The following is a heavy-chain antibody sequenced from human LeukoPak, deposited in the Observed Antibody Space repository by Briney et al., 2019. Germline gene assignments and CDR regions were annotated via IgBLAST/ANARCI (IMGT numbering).Heavy chain of an antibody. CDR2: IWFDGSNK. J-gene: IGHJ4*02. D-gene: IGHD6-19*01. CDR3: ATAGYSSGWYPDY. Sequence: GRSLRHSCAASGFTFSSYGMHWVRQAPSKGLEWVAVIWFDGSNKYFADSVKGRFTISRDNPNNTLYLQMNSLRAEDTAVYYCATAGYSSGWYPDYWGQGTLVTVSS. CDR1: GFTFSSYG. V-gene: IGHV3-33*01.